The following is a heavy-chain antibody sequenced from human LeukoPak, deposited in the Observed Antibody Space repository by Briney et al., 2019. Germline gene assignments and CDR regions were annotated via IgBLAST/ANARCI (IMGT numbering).Heavy chain of an antibody. CDR3: AHYGDYRFMYYFDY. V-gene: IGHV2-5*01. CDR1: GLSLSTTGVG. Sequence: SGPTLVNPTQTLTLTCTFSGLSLSTTGVGVGWIRQPPGKALEWLALIYWNDDNRYSPSLKTRLTITKDTSKNQVVLTMTNMDPVDTATYYCAHYGDYRFMYYFDYWGQGTLLTVSS. CDR2: IYWNDDN. J-gene: IGHJ4*02. D-gene: IGHD4-17*01.